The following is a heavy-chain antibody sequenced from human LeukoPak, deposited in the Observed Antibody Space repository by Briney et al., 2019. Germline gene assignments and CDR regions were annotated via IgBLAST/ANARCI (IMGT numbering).Heavy chain of an antibody. V-gene: IGHV3-74*01. CDR2: INSDGSST. CDR1: GFTFNSYW. CDR3: ARTAYYMDV. Sequence: GGSLRLSCAASGFTFNSYWMHWVRQAPGKGLVWVSRINSDGSSTIYADSVKGRFTISRDNAKNTLYSQMNSLRAEDTAVYYCARTAYYMDVWGKGTTVTVSS. J-gene: IGHJ6*03.